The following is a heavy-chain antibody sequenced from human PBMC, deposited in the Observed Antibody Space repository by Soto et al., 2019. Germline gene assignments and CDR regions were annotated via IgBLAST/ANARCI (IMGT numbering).Heavy chain of an antibody. CDR3: ARSPANYLSLTGYYKDNWFDP. Sequence: HVQLVESGGGVVQPGRSLRLSCEASGFTFSSYGMHWVRQAPGKGLEWVADIWCDGSNKYYADSGKGRFTISRDKSKNTLYLQMNSSRAEDPDVYYRARSPANYLSLTGYYKDNWFDPWGQGTLVTGSS. CDR1: GFTFSSYG. CDR2: IWCDGSNK. D-gene: IGHD3-9*01. J-gene: IGHJ5*02. V-gene: IGHV3-33*01.